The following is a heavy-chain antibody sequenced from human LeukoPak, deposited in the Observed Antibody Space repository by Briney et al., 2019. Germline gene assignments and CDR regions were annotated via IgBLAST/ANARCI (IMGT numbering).Heavy chain of an antibody. CDR2: ISYDGSNK. CDR3: AREREEYYFDY. J-gene: IGHJ4*02. Sequence: HXVRQAPXXXLXWVAVISYDGSNKYYADSVKGRFTISRDNSKNTLYLQMNSLRAEDTAVYYCAREREEYYFDYWGQGTLVTVSS. D-gene: IGHD1-26*01. V-gene: IGHV3-30-3*01.